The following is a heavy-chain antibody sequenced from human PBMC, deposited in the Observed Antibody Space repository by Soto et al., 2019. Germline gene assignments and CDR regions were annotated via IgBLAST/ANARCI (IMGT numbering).Heavy chain of an antibody. J-gene: IGHJ6*02. D-gene: IGHD6-13*01. CDR2: INAGNGNT. Sequence: ASVKVSCKASGYTFTSYAMHWVRQAPGQRLEWMGWINAGNGNTKYSQKFQGRVTITRDTSASTAYMELNSLKTEDTAVYYCTTDPRCPGIALCYGMDVWGQGTTVTVSS. CDR1: GYTFTSYA. V-gene: IGHV1-3*01. CDR3: TTDPRCPGIALCYGMDV.